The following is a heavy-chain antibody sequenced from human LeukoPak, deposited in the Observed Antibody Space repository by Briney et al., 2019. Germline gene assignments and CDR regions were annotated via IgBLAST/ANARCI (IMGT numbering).Heavy chain of an antibody. J-gene: IGHJ4*02. V-gene: IGHV3-53*01. Sequence: PGGSLRLSCAAPGFTVSSHYMSWVRQAPGKGLEWVSVIYSDGSIYYADSVRGRFTISRDNSRNTLYLQMNNLRAEDTAVYYCARGLVEMATIYFDYWGQGTLVTVSS. CDR1: GFTVSSHY. CDR2: IYSDGSI. D-gene: IGHD5-24*01. CDR3: ARGLVEMATIYFDY.